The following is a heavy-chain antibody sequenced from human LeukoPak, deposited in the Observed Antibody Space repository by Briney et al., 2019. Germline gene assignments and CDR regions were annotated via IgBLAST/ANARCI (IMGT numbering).Heavy chain of an antibody. V-gene: IGHV3-30*18. D-gene: IGHD3-16*01. CDR2: ISYDGSNK. CDR3: AKGSYMGENWFDP. CDR1: GFTFSSYG. Sequence: GRSLRLSCAASGFTFSSYGMHWVRQAPGTGLEWVAVISYDGSNKYYADSVKGRLTISRDNSKNTLYLQMNSLRAEDTAVYYCAKGSYMGENWFDPWGQGTLVTVSS. J-gene: IGHJ5*02.